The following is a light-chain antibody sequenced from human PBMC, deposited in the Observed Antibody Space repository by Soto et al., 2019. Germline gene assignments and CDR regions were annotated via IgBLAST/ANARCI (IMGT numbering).Light chain of an antibody. J-gene: IGKJ1*01. CDR3: QQGYSTQWT. V-gene: IGKV1-39*01. CDR2: TTS. CDR1: QDIRSY. Sequence: DIQLTQSPSSLSASVGDRVSITCRASQDIRSYLNWYQQKPGKAPELLIYTTSNLQSGVPPRFSASGSGTDFTLTISSLQPEDFATYYCQQGYSTQWTSGQGTKVDSK.